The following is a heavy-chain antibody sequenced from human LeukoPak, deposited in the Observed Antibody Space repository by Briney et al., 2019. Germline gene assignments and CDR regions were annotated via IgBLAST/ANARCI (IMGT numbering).Heavy chain of an antibody. V-gene: IGHV1-18*01. CDR1: GYTFTAYS. D-gene: IGHD6-13*01. J-gene: IGHJ3*01. Sequence: ASVKVFFKASGYTFTAYSVSWVRQAPGQGLEWMGWISTYNGNTKYAQKFQGRVTMTTDTSTSTAYMELRTLRSDDTAVYYCAREEGAPIAAANVWGLGTMVTVSP. CDR3: AREEGAPIAAANV. CDR2: ISTYNGNT.